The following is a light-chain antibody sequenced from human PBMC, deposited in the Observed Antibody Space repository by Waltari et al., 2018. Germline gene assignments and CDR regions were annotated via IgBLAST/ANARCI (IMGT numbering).Light chain of an antibody. CDR1: QGVGKY. CDR3: QQYDFFPAT. J-gene: IGKJ1*01. Sequence: EIVLTQSPGTLSLSPGERATLSCRASQGVGKYLAWYQQRPGQAPRLLLYPASIRARGIPARFSGSGSGTDFTLTISRLEPEDFAAYYCQQYDFFPATFGQGTTVEIK. CDR2: PAS. V-gene: IGKV3-20*01.